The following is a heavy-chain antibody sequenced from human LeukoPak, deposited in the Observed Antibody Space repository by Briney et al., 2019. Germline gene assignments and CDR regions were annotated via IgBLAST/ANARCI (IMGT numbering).Heavy chain of an antibody. D-gene: IGHD6-13*01. CDR3: ARDGAAAGYFDY. V-gene: IGHV6-1*01. Sequence: SQTLSLTCGISGDSVSSNSAAWNWIRQSPSRGLEWLGRTYYRSKWYNAYSVSVKSRITINPDTSKNQFSLQLNSVTPEDTAVYYCARDGAAAGYFDYWGQGTLVTVSS. CDR2: TYYRSKWYN. J-gene: IGHJ4*02. CDR1: GDSVSSNSAA.